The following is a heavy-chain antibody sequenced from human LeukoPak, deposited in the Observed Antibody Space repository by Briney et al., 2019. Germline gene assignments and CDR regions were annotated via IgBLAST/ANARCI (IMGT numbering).Heavy chain of an antibody. CDR3: ARRENYGDPDY. J-gene: IGHJ4*02. CDR1: GGSISSHY. CDR2: LLDSVNT. V-gene: IGHV4-59*08. Sequence: SETLSLTCTVSGGSISSHYWSWIRHPPGKRLEWIAYLLDSVNTKDNPSLQRRLTLSADTSKNQFSLKLSSVTAADTAVYYCARRENYGDPDYWGQGTLVTVSS. D-gene: IGHD4-17*01.